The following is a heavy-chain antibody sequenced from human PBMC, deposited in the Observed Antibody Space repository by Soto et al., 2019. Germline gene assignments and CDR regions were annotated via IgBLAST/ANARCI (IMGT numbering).Heavy chain of an antibody. CDR1: GGSISSGDYY. D-gene: IGHD4-17*01. CDR2: IYYSGST. Sequence: QVQLQESGPGLVKPSQTLSLTCTVSGGSISSGDYYWSWIRQPPGKGLEWIGYIYYSGSTYYNPSLKSRVTISVDTSKNQFSLKLSSVTAADTAVYYCARVALLPHPHDYGDYADYFDYWGQGTLVTVSS. V-gene: IGHV4-30-4*01. J-gene: IGHJ4*02. CDR3: ARVALLPHPHDYGDYADYFDY.